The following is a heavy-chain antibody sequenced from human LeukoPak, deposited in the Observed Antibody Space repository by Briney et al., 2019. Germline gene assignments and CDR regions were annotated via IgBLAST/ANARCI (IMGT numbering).Heavy chain of an antibody. CDR1: GGSISSSSYY. J-gene: IGHJ6*03. V-gene: IGHV4-39*07. CDR2: IYYSGST. D-gene: IGHD6-13*01. Sequence: SETLSLTCTVSGGSISSSSYYWGWIRQPPGKGLEWIGSIYYSGSTYYNPSLKSRVTISVDTSKNQFSLKLSSVTAADTAVYYCAAQSSSWYKGNYYYYYYMDVWGKGTTVTVSS. CDR3: AAQSSSWYKGNYYYYYYMDV.